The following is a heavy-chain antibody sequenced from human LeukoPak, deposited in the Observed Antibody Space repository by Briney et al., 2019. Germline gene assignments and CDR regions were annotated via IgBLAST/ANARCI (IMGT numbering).Heavy chain of an antibody. CDR2: ISWNSGSI. J-gene: IGHJ6*03. CDR3: AKDKGYMDV. CDR1: GFTFDDYA. Sequence: GRSLRLSCAVSGFTFDDYAMHWVRQAPGKGLEWVSGISWNSGSIGYADSVKGRFTISRDNAKNSLYLQMNSLRAEDTALYYCAKDKGYMDVWGKGTTVTVSS. V-gene: IGHV3-9*01.